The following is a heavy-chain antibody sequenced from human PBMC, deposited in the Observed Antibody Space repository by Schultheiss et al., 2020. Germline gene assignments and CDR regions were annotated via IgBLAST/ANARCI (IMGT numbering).Heavy chain of an antibody. CDR2: INHSGST. V-gene: IGHV4-34*01. CDR1: GGSFSGYY. J-gene: IGHJ1*01. Sequence: SETLSLTCAVYGGSFSGYYWSWIRQPPGKGLEWIGEINHSGSTNYNPSLKSRVTISVDTSKNQFSLKLSSVTAADTAVYYCARGHSPLAVAGRGDFQHWGQGTLVNVSS. D-gene: IGHD6-19*01. CDR3: ARGHSPLAVAGRGDFQH.